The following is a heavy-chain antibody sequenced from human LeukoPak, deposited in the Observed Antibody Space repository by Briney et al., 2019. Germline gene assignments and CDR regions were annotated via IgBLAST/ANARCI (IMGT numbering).Heavy chain of an antibody. CDR1: GYTLTSYY. CDR3: ATLGWDLAW. J-gene: IGHJ4*02. CDR2: INPSGGAT. V-gene: IGHV1-46*01. D-gene: IGHD1-26*01. Sequence: ASVKVSCKASGYTLTSYYLHWVRQAPGQGLEWMGIINPSGGATNYAQMFQGRVTMTSDTSTSTVYMELSSLRFEDTAVCYCATLGWDLAWWGQGTLVTVSS.